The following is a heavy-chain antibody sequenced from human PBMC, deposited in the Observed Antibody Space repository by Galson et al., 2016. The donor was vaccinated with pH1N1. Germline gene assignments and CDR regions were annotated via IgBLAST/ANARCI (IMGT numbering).Heavy chain of an antibody. J-gene: IGHJ4*02. CDR3: ARNLYGDYSHYFDY. V-gene: IGHV2-70*01. CDR2: IDWDDNK. Sequence: PALVKPTQTLTLTCTFSGFSLSTSGMCVSWIRQPPGKALEWLALIDWDDNKYYSTSLKTRPTISKDTSKNQVVLTMTNMDPVDTATYYCARNLYGDYSHYFDYWGQGTLVTVSS. CDR1: GFSLSTSGMC. D-gene: IGHD4-17*01.